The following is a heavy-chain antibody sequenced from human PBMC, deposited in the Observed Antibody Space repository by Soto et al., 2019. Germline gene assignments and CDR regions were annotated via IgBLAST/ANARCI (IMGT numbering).Heavy chain of an antibody. V-gene: IGHV4-59*08. D-gene: IGHD6-13*01. Sequence: SETLSLTCTVSGGSISSYYWSWIRQPPGKGLEWIGYIYYGSTSYNPSLKSRVTISVDTSKNQFSLKLSSVTAADTAVYYCARQSLYTSSWPFDYWGQGTLVTVSS. CDR1: GGSISSYY. CDR2: IYYGST. J-gene: IGHJ4*02. CDR3: ARQSLYTSSWPFDY.